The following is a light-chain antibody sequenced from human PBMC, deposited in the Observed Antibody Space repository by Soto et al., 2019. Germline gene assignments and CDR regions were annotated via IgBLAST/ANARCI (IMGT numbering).Light chain of an antibody. V-gene: IGLV1-40*01. Sequence: QSVLTRPPSVSGAPGQRVTISCTGSSSNIGAGYDVHWYQQLPGTAPKLLIYGNSNRPSGVPDRFSGSKSGTSASLAITGLQAEDEADYYCQSYDSSLSGSYVFGTGTQLTVL. CDR3: QSYDSSLSGSYV. J-gene: IGLJ1*01. CDR1: SSNIGAGYD. CDR2: GNS.